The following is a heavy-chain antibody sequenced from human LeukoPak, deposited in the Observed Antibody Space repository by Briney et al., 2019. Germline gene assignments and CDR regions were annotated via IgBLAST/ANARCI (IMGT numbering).Heavy chain of an antibody. J-gene: IGHJ4*02. CDR3: ARGGRDSGSPEDY. Sequence: PGGSLRLSCAVSGFTFSSYAMHWVRQAPGKGLEWVAVIPHDGSNKYYVDSVKGRFTISRDNSKNTLFLQMNSLRVEDTAIYYCARGGRDSGSPEDYWGQGTLVTVSS. V-gene: IGHV3-30-3*01. CDR1: GFTFSSYA. CDR2: IPHDGSNK. D-gene: IGHD6-13*01.